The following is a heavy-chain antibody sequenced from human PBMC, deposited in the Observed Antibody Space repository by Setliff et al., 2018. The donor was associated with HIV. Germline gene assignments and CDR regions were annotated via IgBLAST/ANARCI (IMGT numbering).Heavy chain of an antibody. CDR2: IYHTGNT. Sequence: SETLSLTCAVSGGSISSSAWWSWVRQPTGKGLEWIGEIYHTGNTNYNPSFKNRVTISVDKSRNQFSLNLGSVTAADTAVYYCARGPVRGSTDWYWESFQHWGQGTLVTVSS. J-gene: IGHJ1*01. CDR3: ARGPVRGSTDWYWESFQH. CDR1: GGSISSSAW. D-gene: IGHD6-19*01. V-gene: IGHV4-4*02.